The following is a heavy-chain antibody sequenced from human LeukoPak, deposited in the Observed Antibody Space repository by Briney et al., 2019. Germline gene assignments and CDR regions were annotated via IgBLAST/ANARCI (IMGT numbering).Heavy chain of an antibody. D-gene: IGHD1-14*01. Sequence: KASETLSLTCAVYGGSFSGYYWSWIRQPPGKGLEWIGEINHSGSTNYNPSLKSRVTISVDTSKNQFSLKLISVTAADTAVYYCARDTSTGTLEFWGRGTLVTVSS. CDR1: GGSFSGYY. V-gene: IGHV4-34*01. CDR2: INHSGST. CDR3: ARDTSTGTLEF. J-gene: IGHJ4*02.